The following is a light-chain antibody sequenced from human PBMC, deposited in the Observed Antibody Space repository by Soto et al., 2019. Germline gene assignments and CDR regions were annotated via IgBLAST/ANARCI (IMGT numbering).Light chain of an antibody. CDR1: QSVSSSF. V-gene: IGKV3-20*01. CDR3: QQYDNSPLT. J-gene: IGKJ4*01. Sequence: EIVLTQSPGTLSLSPGERATLSCRASQSVSSSFFAWYQQKPGQAHMLLIYGASSRATGIPERFSGSGSGTDFTLTISSLEPDDFAVYYCQQYDNSPLTFGGGTKVEIK. CDR2: GAS.